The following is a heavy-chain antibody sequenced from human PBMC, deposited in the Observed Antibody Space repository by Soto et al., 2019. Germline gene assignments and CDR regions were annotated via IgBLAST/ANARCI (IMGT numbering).Heavy chain of an antibody. CDR1: GFTFSGSA. D-gene: IGHD6-19*01. CDR3: TRQVYSSGPFDY. J-gene: IGHJ4*02. CDR2: IRSKANSYAT. V-gene: IGHV3-73*02. Sequence: EVQLVESGGGLVQPGGSLKLSCAASGFTFSGSAMHWVRQASGKGLEWVGRIRSKANSYATAYAASVKGRFTISRDDSKNTAYLQMNSLTTEDTAVYYCTRQVYSSGPFDYWGQGTLVTVSS.